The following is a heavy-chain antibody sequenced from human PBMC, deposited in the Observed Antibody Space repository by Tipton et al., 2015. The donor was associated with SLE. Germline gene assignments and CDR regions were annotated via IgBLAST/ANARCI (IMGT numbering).Heavy chain of an antibody. CDR3: TKEGLGASDY. J-gene: IGHJ4*02. CDR2: VYSSGTT. Sequence: TLSLTCTVSGGSISGYYWSWIRQPPGKGLEWIGYVYSSGTTNYNPSLKSRVTISVDTSKNQFSMRLSSLTAADTAVYYCTKEGLGASDYWGQGTLGTVSS. V-gene: IGHV4-4*08. D-gene: IGHD1-26*01. CDR1: GGSISGYY.